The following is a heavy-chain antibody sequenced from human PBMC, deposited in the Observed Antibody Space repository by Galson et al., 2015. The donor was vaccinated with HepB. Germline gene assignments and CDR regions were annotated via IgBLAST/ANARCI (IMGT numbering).Heavy chain of an antibody. V-gene: IGHV1-18*04. CDR2: ISVYNGNT. Sequence: SVKVSCKASGYIFTYYGISWVRQAPGQGLEWMGWISVYNGNTNYAPKFQGRVTMTTDTSTSTAYMELRGLTSDDTAVYYCARDPYYDSSGYPLATNWFDPWGQGTLVTVAS. D-gene: IGHD3-22*01. CDR1: GYIFTYYG. CDR3: ARDPYYDSSGYPLATNWFDP. J-gene: IGHJ5*02.